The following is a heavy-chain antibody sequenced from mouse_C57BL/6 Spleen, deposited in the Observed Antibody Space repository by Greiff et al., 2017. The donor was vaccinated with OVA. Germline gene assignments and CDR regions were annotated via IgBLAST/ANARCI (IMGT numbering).Heavy chain of an antibody. J-gene: IGHJ3*01. CDR3: ARGSNYVLWFAY. CDR2: INPSNGGT. D-gene: IGHD2-5*01. CDR1: GYTFTSYW. V-gene: IGHV1-53*01. Sequence: QVQLQQSGTELVKPGASVKLSCKASGYTFTSYWMHWVKQRPGQGLEWIGNINPSNGGTNYNEKFKSKATLTVDKSSSTAYMQLSSLTSEDSAVYYCARGSNYVLWFAYWGQGTLVTVSA.